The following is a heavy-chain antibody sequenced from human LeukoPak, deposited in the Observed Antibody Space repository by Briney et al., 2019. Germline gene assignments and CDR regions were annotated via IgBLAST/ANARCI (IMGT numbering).Heavy chain of an antibody. J-gene: IGHJ4*02. CDR2: INSDGSST. D-gene: IGHD4-23*01. CDR3: ARGGDYGGKGNFDY. Sequence: PGGSLRLSCAASGFTFRSYWMHWVRQAPGKGLVWVSRINSDGSSTSYADSVKGRFTISRDNAKNTLYLKMNSLRAEDTGVYYCARGGDYGGKGNFDYWGQGTLVTVSS. CDR1: GFTFRSYW. V-gene: IGHV3-74*01.